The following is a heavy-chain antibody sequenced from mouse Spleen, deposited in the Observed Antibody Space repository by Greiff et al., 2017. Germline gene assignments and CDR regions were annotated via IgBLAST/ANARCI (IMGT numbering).Heavy chain of an antibody. CDR1: GYTFTSYG. V-gene: IGHV1-81*01. J-gene: IGHJ4*01. Sequence: VPLQESGAELVRPGASVKLSCKASGYTFTSYGISWVKQRTVQGLEWIGEIYPRSGNTYYTEKFKGKARLTADKSSSTAYMELLSLTSEYSAVYFCAILTGGYYAIDYLGQGTSVTFSS. CDR2: IYPRSGNT. CDR3: AILTGGYYAIDY. D-gene: IGHD4-1*01.